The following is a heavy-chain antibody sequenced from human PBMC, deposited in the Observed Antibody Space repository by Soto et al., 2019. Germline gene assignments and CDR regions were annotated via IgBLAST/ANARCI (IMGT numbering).Heavy chain of an antibody. CDR1: GFTFSSYA. CDR3: AKGGGDSYLDY. J-gene: IGHJ4*02. D-gene: IGHD2-21*02. CDR2: ISGSGGST. V-gene: IGHV3-23*01. Sequence: GESLKISCAASGFTFSSYAMSWVRQAPGKGLEWVSGISGSGGSTDYADSVKGRFTISRDNSKNTLYLQMNSLRAEDTAVYYCAKGGGDSYLDYWGQGTLVTVSS.